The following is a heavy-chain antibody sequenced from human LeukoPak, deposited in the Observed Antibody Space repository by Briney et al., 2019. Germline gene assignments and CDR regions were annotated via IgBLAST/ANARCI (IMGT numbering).Heavy chain of an antibody. CDR2: INWDGGIV. D-gene: IGHD1-26*01. V-gene: IGHV3-43*01. CDR3: AKDHTRIGGAGTFEN. Sequence: GGSLRLSCAASGFTFDDYTMHWVRQTPGKGLEWVSLINWDGGIVYYAESVKGRFTISRDNSKNSLYLQMNSLRIVDTALYYCAKDHTRIGGAGTFENWGQGTLVTVSS. J-gene: IGHJ4*02. CDR1: GFTFDDYT.